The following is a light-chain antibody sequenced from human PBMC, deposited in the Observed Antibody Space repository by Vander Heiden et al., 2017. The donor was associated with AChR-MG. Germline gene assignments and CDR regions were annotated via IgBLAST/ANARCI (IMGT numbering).Light chain of an antibody. CDR3: TAYTITNTWV. J-gene: IGLJ3*02. CDR2: DVS. CDR1: SKDVGVYNY. Sequence: QSALTQPASVSGSPGLSITISCTGTSKDVGVYNYVSWYQQHPGKAPKLMTYDVSKRPSGVSTRFSGSKSGNTASLTISGLQAEDKADYYCTAYTITNTWVFGGGTKVTVL. V-gene: IGLV2-14*01.